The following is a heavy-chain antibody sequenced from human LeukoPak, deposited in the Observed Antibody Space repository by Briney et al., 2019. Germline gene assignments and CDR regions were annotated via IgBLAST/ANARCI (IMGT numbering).Heavy chain of an antibody. V-gene: IGHV3-23*01. J-gene: IGHJ3*02. CDR3: AKDGYYCDSSGPDAFDI. Sequence: GGSLRLSCAASGFTFSSYGMHWVRQAPGKGLEWVSAISGSGGSTYYADSVKGRFTISRDNSKNTLYLQMNSLRAEDTAVCYCAKDGYYCDSSGPDAFDIWGQGTMVTVSS. CDR2: ISGSGGST. CDR1: GFTFSSYG. D-gene: IGHD3-22*01.